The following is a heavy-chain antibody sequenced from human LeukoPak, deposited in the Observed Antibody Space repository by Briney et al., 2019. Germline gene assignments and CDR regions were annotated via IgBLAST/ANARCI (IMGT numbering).Heavy chain of an antibody. Sequence: SETLSPTCTVSGGSISSDYWNWIRQPPGKGLEWIGYIYYSGSTNYNPSLKSRVTISVDTSKNQFSLKLSSVTAADTAVYYCARGSYDFWSGSGSYSMDVWGQGTTVTVSS. J-gene: IGHJ6*02. V-gene: IGHV4-59*01. CDR3: ARGSYDFWSGSGSYSMDV. CDR2: IYYSGST. D-gene: IGHD3-3*01. CDR1: GGSISSDY.